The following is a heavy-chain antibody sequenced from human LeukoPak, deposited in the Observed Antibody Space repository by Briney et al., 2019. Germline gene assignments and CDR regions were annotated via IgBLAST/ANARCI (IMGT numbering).Heavy chain of an antibody. CDR1: GFTVSSNY. CDR2: IYSGGST. D-gene: IGHD6-6*01. Sequence: GGSLRLSCAASGFTVSSNYMSWVRQAPGKGLEWVSVIYSGGSTYYADSVKGRFTISGDNSKNTLYLQMNSLRAEDTAVYYCAAGRIVYSSPSYFDYWGQGTLVTVSS. J-gene: IGHJ4*02. CDR3: AAGRIVYSSPSYFDY. V-gene: IGHV3-53*01.